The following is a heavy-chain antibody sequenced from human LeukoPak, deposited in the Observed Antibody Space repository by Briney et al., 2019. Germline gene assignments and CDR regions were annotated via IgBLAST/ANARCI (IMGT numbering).Heavy chain of an antibody. Sequence: GGSLRLSCAASGFTVSSNYMSWVRQAPGKGLEWVSVIYRGGATYYADSVKDRFTISRDISKNTLFLQMNSLRDEDTAVYYCVRDRSPGTGLVRLDYWGQGTLVTVSS. D-gene: IGHD6-6*01. J-gene: IGHJ4*02. CDR2: IYRGGAT. CDR1: GFTVSSNY. CDR3: VRDRSPGTGLVRLDY. V-gene: IGHV3-66*01.